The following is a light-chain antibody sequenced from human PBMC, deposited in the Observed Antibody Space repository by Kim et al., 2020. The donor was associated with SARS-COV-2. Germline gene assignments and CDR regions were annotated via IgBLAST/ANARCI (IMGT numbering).Light chain of an antibody. CDR3: QQYNDWPIT. V-gene: IGKV3-15*01. CDR2: GSS. Sequence: EIVMTQSPATLSVSPGERATLSCRASQSVSINLAWYQQKPGQAPRLLIYGSSTRATGIPARFSGGGSGTEFSLTISSLQSEDFAVYYCQQYNDWPITFGQGTRLEIK. CDR1: QSVSIN. J-gene: IGKJ5*01.